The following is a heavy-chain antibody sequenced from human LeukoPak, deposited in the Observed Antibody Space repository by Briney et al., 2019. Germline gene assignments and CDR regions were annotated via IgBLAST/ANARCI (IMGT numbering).Heavy chain of an antibody. V-gene: IGHV4-59*12. J-gene: IGHJ4*02. CDR3: AREGGPYRPLDY. Sequence: PSETLSLTCTVSGGSMSSYYWSWIRQPPGKGLEYIGYIYYTGSTYYNPSLKSRVTISVDTSKRQFSLRLSSVSAADTAVYYCAREGGPYRPLDYSGQGTLVTVAS. CDR2: IYYTGST. CDR1: GGSMSSYY.